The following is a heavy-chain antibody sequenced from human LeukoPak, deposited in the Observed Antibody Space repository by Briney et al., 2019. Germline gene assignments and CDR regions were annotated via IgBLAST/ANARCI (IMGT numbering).Heavy chain of an antibody. J-gene: IGHJ4*02. CDR1: GFTSSSYA. CDR2: ISGSGGST. Sequence: GGSLRLSCAASGFTSSSYAMSWVRQAPGKGLEWVSAISGSGGSTYYADSVKGRFTISRDNSKNTLYLQMNSLRAEDTAVYYCANPRDSSGYYEFDYWGQGTLVTVSS. CDR3: ANPRDSSGYYEFDY. V-gene: IGHV3-23*01. D-gene: IGHD3-22*01.